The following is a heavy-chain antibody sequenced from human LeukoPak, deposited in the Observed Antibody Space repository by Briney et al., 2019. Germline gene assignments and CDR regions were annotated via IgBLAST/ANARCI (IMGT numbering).Heavy chain of an antibody. Sequence: VASVKVSCKASGYTFTSYDINWVRQATGQGLEWMGWMNPNSGNTGYAQKFQGRVTMTRNTSISTAYMELSSLRSEDTAVYYCARGLHYYDSSIDAFDIWGQGTMVTVSS. CDR3: ARGLHYYDSSIDAFDI. CDR2: MNPNSGNT. CDR1: GYTFTSYD. J-gene: IGHJ3*02. D-gene: IGHD3-22*01. V-gene: IGHV1-8*01.